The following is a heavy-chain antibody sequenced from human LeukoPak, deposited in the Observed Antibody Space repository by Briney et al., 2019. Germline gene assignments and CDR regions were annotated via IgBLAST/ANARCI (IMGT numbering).Heavy chain of an antibody. J-gene: IGHJ5*02. CDR1: GFIFSSYW. D-gene: IGHD2-15*01. Sequence: GGSLRLSCAASGFIFSSYWMHWVRHAPGKGLAWVSRINTDGSSTSYAHSVKGRFTISIDNAKNSLYLQMNSLRAEDTAVYSCARGADGVSSNSRGWFDPWGQGTLVTVSS. V-gene: IGHV3-74*01. CDR3: ARGADGVSSNSRGWFDP. CDR2: INTDGSST.